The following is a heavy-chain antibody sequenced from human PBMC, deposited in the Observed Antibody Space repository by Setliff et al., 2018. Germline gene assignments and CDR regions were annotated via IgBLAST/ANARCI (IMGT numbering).Heavy chain of an antibody. Sequence: SETLSLTCDVSGISITSGHYWGWIRQPPGKGLEWIATIYHRGRTYYNPSLDSRVTISLDTSKNQYSLRLRSVTAADTAVYYCASPRRDDLDAPFDAFDLWGQGTKVTVS. CDR1: GISITSGHY. D-gene: IGHD1-1*01. J-gene: IGHJ3*01. CDR2: IYHRGRT. CDR3: ASPRRDDLDAPFDAFDL. V-gene: IGHV4-38-2*01.